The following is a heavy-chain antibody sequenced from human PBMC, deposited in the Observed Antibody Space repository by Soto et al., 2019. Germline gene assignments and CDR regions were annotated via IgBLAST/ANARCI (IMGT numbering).Heavy chain of an antibody. D-gene: IGHD4-17*01. CDR3: ARYGDYVPAFDI. V-gene: IGHV4-59*01. Sequence: SETLSLTCTVSGASISSYYWSWIRQPPGKGLEWIGYIYYSGSTNYNPSLKSRVTISVDTSKNQFSLKLSSVTAADTAVYYCARYGDYVPAFDIWGQGTMVTVSS. CDR1: GASISSYY. J-gene: IGHJ3*02. CDR2: IYYSGST.